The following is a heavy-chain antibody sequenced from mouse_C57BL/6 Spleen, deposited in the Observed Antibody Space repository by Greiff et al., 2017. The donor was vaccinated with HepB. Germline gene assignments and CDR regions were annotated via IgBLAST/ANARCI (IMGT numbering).Heavy chain of an antibody. V-gene: IGHV1-69*01. CDR3: ASQSHYYGSSPGYFDV. D-gene: IGHD1-1*01. Sequence: VQLQQPGAELVMPGASVKLSCKASGYTFTSYWMHWVKQRPGQGLEWIGEIDPSDSYTNYNQKFKGKSTLTVDKSSSTAYMQLSSLTSEDSAVYYCASQSHYYGSSPGYFDVWGTGTTVTVSS. CDR2: IDPSDSYT. J-gene: IGHJ1*03. CDR1: GYTFTSYW.